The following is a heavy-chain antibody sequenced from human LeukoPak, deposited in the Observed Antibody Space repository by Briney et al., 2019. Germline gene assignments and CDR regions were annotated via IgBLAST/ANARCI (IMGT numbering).Heavy chain of an antibody. Sequence: PGGSLRLSCAASGFTFSDYYMSWIRQAPGKGLEWVSYISSSGSTIYYADSVKGRFTISRDNAKNSLYLQMNSQRAEDTAVYYCARARDYGDQYYFDYWGQGTLVTVSS. CDR3: ARARDYGDQYYFDY. V-gene: IGHV3-11*01. CDR1: GFTFSDYY. D-gene: IGHD4-17*01. CDR2: ISSSGSTI. J-gene: IGHJ4*02.